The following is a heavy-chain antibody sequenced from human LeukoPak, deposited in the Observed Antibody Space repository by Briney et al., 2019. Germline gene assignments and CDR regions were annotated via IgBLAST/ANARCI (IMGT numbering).Heavy chain of an antibody. D-gene: IGHD1-14*01. V-gene: IGHV3-23*01. CDR3: AKVNPDAFDI. J-gene: IGHJ3*02. Sequence: PGGSLRLSCAASGFTFSSYGMSWVRQAPGKGLGWVSAISGSGGSTYYADSVKGRFTISRDNSKNTLCLQMNSLRAEDTAVYYCAKVNPDAFDIWGQGTMVTVSS. CDR1: GFTFSSYG. CDR2: ISGSGGST.